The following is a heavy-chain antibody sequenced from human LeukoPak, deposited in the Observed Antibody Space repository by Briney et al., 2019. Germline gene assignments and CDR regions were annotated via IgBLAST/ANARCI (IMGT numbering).Heavy chain of an antibody. CDR1: GXTFSSYS. V-gene: IGHV3-21*01. J-gene: IGHJ4*02. CDR2: ISSSSSYI. CDR3: ARKRQQLAFDY. Sequence: GGSLRLSCAASGXTFSSYSMNWVRQAPGKGLEWVSSISSSSSYIYYADSVKGRFTISRDNAKNSLYLQMNSLRAEDTAVYYCARKRQQLAFDYWGQGTLVTVSS. D-gene: IGHD6-13*01.